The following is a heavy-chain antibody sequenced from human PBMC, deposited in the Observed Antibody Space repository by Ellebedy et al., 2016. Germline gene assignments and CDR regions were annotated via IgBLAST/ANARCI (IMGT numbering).Heavy chain of an antibody. D-gene: IGHD4-17*01. CDR2: FDPEDGET. J-gene: IGHJ5*02. V-gene: IGHV1-24*01. Sequence: ASVKVSCKVSGYTLTELSMHWVRQAPGKGLEWMGGFDPEDGETIYAQKFQGRVTMTEDTSTDTAYMELSSLRSEDTAVYYCATAIYGDYGLRGYNWFDPWGQGTLVTVSS. CDR1: GYTLTELS. CDR3: ATAIYGDYGLRGYNWFDP.